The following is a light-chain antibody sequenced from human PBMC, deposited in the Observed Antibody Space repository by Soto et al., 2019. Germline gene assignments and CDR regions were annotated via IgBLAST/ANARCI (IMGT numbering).Light chain of an antibody. CDR3: QQYNNWPRT. Sequence: EILMTQSPATLSVSPGERATLSCRASRSVSTNLAWYQQKPGQAPRLLIYGASTRATGIPATFSGSGSGTEFTLTISSLQSEDFAVYYCQQYNNWPRTFGQGTKVEIK. J-gene: IGKJ1*01. V-gene: IGKV3-15*01. CDR1: RSVSTN. CDR2: GAS.